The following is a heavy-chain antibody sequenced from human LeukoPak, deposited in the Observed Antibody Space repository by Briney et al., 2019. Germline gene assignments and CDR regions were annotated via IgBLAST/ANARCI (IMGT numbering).Heavy chain of an antibody. J-gene: IGHJ6*03. CDR1: GGSISSYY. D-gene: IGHD5/OR15-5a*01. CDR2: IYYSGST. V-gene: IGHV4-59*01. Sequence: SETLSLTCTVSGGSISSYYWSWIRQPPGKGLEWNGYIYYSGSTNYNPSLKSRVTISVDTSKNQFSLKLSSVTAADTAVYYCARKVSYYYYYMDVWGKGTTVTVAS. CDR3: ARKVSYYYYYMDV.